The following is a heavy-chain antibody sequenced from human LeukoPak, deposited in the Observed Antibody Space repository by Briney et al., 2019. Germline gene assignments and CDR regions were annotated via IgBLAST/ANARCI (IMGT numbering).Heavy chain of an antibody. D-gene: IGHD1-1*01. CDR1: GFTFSSFD. J-gene: IGHJ6*03. Sequence: GGSLRLSCAASGFTFSSFDMHWVRQPTGQGLEWVSAIGTASDTYYPGSVEGRFTHSRDNAKNSLYLQMNSLTAGDTAVYYCARGPPRGKYYYMDVWGKGTTVTVSS. CDR2: IGTASDT. V-gene: IGHV3-13*01. CDR3: ARGPPRGKYYYMDV.